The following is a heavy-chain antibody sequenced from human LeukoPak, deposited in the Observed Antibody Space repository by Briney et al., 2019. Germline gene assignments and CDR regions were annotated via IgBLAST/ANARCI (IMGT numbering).Heavy chain of an antibody. CDR1: GFTFSGYG. CDR2: IWYDGSNK. Sequence: GGSLRLSCAASGFTFSGYGMHWVRQAPGKGLEWVAVIWYDGSNKYYADSVKGRFTISRDNSKNTLYLQMNSLRAEDTAVYYCARGRRRIAAAGTSGYFDYWGQGTLVTVSS. CDR3: ARGRRRIAAAGTSGYFDY. V-gene: IGHV3-33*01. J-gene: IGHJ4*02. D-gene: IGHD6-13*01.